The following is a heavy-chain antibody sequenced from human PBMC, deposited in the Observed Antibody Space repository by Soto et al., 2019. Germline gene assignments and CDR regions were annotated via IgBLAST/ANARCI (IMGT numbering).Heavy chain of an antibody. CDR2: ISSSSSYT. V-gene: IGHV3-11*06. CDR3: ARERSYYYDSSGYVSYYYYYGMDV. D-gene: IGHD3-22*01. J-gene: IGHJ6*02. Sequence: SLRLSCAASGFTFSDYYMSWIRQAPGEVLGWVAYISSSSSYTNYADSVKGRFTISRDNDKNSMYLQMNSMRAEDTDVYYCARERSYYYDSSGYVSYYYYYGMDVWGQGTTVTVSS. CDR1: GFTFSDYY.